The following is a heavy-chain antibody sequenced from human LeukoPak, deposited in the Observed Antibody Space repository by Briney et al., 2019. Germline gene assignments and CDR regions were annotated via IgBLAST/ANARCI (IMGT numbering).Heavy chain of an antibody. Sequence: GGSLRLSCAASGFTFSNAWMSWVRQAPGKGLEWVGRIKTKTDGGTTDYAAPVKGRFAISRDDSKNTLYLQMDSLKTEDTALYYCGRVDGGWVGKGDYWGQGTLVTVSS. CDR2: IKTKTDGGTT. V-gene: IGHV3-15*01. J-gene: IGHJ4*02. CDR1: GFTFSNAW. CDR3: GRVDGGWVGKGDY. D-gene: IGHD4-23*01.